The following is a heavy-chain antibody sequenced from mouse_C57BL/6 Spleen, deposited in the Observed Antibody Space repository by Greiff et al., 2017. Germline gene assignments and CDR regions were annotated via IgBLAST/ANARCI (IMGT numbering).Heavy chain of an antibody. CDR1: GYAFSSSW. Sequence: QVQLQQSGPELVKPGASVKISCKASGYAFSSSWMNWVKQRPGKGLEWIGRIYPGDGDTNYNGKFKGKATLTADKSSSTAYMQLSSLTSEDSAVYFCARWETVVARDWYYDVWGTGTTVTVSS. CDR3: ARWETVVARDWYYDV. J-gene: IGHJ1*03. V-gene: IGHV1-82*01. CDR2: IYPGDGDT. D-gene: IGHD1-1*01.